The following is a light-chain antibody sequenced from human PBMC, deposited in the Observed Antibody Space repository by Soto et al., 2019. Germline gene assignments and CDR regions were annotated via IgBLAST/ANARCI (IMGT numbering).Light chain of an antibody. CDR1: QSIRSSY. CDR2: GAS. J-gene: IGKJ1*01. Sequence: EIVLTQSPVTLSLSPGERATLSCRASQSIRSSYLAWYQQKPGQAPRLLIYGASSRATGIPDRFSGSGSGTDFTLTISRLEPEDIAVYYCQQYGGSPETFGQGTKVDIK. V-gene: IGKV3-20*01. CDR3: QQYGGSPET.